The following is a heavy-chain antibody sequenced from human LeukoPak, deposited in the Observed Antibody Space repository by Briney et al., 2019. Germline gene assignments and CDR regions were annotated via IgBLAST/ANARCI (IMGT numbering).Heavy chain of an antibody. Sequence: SETLSLTCTVSGGSINSYYWSWIRQPPGKGLEWIGYIYYSGSTNYNPSLKSRVTISVDTSKNQFSLKLSSVTAADTAVYYCARDPTIPGAYYYYGMDVWGQGTTVTVSS. V-gene: IGHV4-59*01. D-gene: IGHD5-12*01. CDR1: GGSINSYY. CDR3: ARDPTIPGAYYYYGMDV. J-gene: IGHJ6*02. CDR2: IYYSGST.